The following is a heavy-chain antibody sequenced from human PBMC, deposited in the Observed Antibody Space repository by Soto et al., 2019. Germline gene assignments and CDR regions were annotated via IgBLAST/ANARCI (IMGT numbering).Heavy chain of an antibody. CDR3: AKDVESGWYEAFDY. Sequence: LRLSCTASGFAFSQYGMSWVRQAPGKGLEWVSSIRSFDYRTNYADSVKGRFTISRDNSKSTLSLQMNSLRAEDTAVYYCAKDVESGWYEAFDYWGPGTLVTVS. J-gene: IGHJ4*02. CDR1: GFAFSQYG. CDR2: IRSFDYRT. V-gene: IGHV3-23*01. D-gene: IGHD6-19*01.